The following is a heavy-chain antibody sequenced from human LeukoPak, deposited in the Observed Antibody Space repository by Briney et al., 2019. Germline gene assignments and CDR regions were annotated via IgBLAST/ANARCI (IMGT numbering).Heavy chain of an antibody. CDR3: ARDGDSSEYYYYGMDV. CDR1: GFTLSSYA. Sequence: GGSLRLSCAASGFTLSSYAMSWVRQAPGKGLEWVSSISGSGDSTDYADSVRGRFTISRDNSKNKLSLQMNSLRAEDTAVYYCARDGDSSEYYYYGMDVWGQGTTVTVSS. V-gene: IGHV3-23*01. CDR2: ISGSGDST. D-gene: IGHD2-21*02. J-gene: IGHJ6*02.